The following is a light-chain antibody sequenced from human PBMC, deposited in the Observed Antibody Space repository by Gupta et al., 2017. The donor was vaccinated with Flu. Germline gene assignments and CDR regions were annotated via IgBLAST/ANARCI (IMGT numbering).Light chain of an antibody. J-gene: IGLJ3*02. CDR2: RDT. CDR3: QSADRNGTFWV. Sequence: SFELTPPHSVSASPGQTPRITRFGDALTNQYTCWYQQKPGQAPVLVIYRDTERPSGIPERFSGSTSGTTVTLTFSGVQAEVEADYYCQSADRNGTFWVFGGGTKLTVL. CDR1: ALTNQY. V-gene: IGLV3-25*02.